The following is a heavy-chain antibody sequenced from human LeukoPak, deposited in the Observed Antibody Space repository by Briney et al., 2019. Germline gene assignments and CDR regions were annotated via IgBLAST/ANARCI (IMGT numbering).Heavy chain of an antibody. CDR1: GFTFSGYA. V-gene: IGHV3-74*01. CDR2: ISNDGSNT. Sequence: GSLRLSCVASGFTFSGYAMSWVRQGPGKGLVWVSRISNDGSNTTYADSVKGRFTISRDNAKNTLYLQMNSLRAEDTAVYYCARATAGIYGLDVWGQGTTVTVSS. CDR3: ARATAGIYGLDV. J-gene: IGHJ6*02. D-gene: IGHD3-10*01.